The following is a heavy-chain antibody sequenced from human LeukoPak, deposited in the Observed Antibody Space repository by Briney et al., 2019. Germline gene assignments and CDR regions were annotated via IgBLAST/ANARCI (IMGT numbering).Heavy chain of an antibody. D-gene: IGHD4-17*01. V-gene: IGHV1-8*03. CDR3: ARVRYGDYRFDP. CDR1: GYTFTSYD. CDR2: MNPNSGNT. Sequence: ASVKVSCKASGYTFTSYDINWVRQATGQGLEWMGWMNPNSGNTGYAQKFQGRVTITRNTSISTAYMELSSLRSEDTAVYYCARVRYGDYRFDPWGQGTLVTVSS. J-gene: IGHJ5*02.